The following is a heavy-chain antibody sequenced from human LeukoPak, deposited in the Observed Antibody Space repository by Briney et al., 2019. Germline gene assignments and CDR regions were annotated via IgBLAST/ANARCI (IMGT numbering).Heavy chain of an antibody. V-gene: IGHV3-7*03. D-gene: IGHD5-24*01. CDR2: INQDASRK. Sequence: ETLSLTCTVSGGSISSSSYYWGWIRQPPGKGLEWVANINQDASRKYYAGSVTGRFSVSRDNAQNSLHLQMDSLRAEDTAVYYCVREGPNLFEYWGQGTLVTVSS. J-gene: IGHJ4*02. CDR1: GGSISSSSYY. CDR3: VREGPNLFEY.